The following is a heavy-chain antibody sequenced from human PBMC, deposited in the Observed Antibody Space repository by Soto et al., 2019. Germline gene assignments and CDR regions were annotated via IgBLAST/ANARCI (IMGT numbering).Heavy chain of an antibody. CDR2: IIPIFGTV. D-gene: IGHD3-10*01. Sequence: QIQLLQSGAEVKKSGSSVKVSCKASGGGFSSYAINWVRQAPGQGLEWMGGIIPIFGTVNYAQKFQGRVTITADGLTTTVYLELNSLRSDDTAVYYCASSYGSGSYGYFDPWGQGTLVTVSS. CDR1: GGGFSSYA. V-gene: IGHV1-69*01. J-gene: IGHJ5*02. CDR3: ASSYGSGSYGYFDP.